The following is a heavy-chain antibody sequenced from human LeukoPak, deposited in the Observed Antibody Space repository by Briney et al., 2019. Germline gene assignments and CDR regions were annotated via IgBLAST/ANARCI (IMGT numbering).Heavy chain of an antibody. Sequence: ASVKVSCKASGYTFTVYYMHGGRHAPGQGLEWMGRINPNSGGTNSAQKFQGSATMTRDTFISTAYMELSRLRSDDTAVYYSAKTTYWSGGSCSDAFDNWGQGTMVTVSS. CDR1: GYTFTVYY. CDR2: INPNSGGT. D-gene: IGHD2-15*01. V-gene: IGHV1-2*06. J-gene: IGHJ3*02. CDR3: AKTTYWSGGSCSDAFDN.